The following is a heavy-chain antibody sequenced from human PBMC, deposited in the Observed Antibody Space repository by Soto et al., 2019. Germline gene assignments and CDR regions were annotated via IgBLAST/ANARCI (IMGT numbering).Heavy chain of an antibody. J-gene: IGHJ5*02. CDR3: ARTLGFAASNWFDP. V-gene: IGHV4-59*01. CDR2: IYYSGST. Sequence: SETLSLTCTVSGGSISSYYWSWIRQPPGKGLEWIGYIYYSGSTSYNPSLKSRVTISVDTSKNQFSLKLSSVTAADTAVYYCARTLGFAASNWFDPWGQGTLVTVSS. D-gene: IGHD6-13*01. CDR1: GGSISSYY.